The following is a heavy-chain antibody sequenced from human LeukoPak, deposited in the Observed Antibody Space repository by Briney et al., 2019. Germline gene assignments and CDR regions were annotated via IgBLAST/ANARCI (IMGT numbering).Heavy chain of an antibody. V-gene: IGHV3-7*01. CDR1: RFTLSNLC. J-gene: IGHJ5*02. CDR3: ATAPAAADSS. CDR2: INPDGTKT. Sequence: PGGSLTLSFPGSRFTLSNLCMTWLRQSPGEGLAGVANINPDGTKTTYVDSLKGRFTISRDNAKNSLFLHMSSLRAEDTAMYYCATAPAAADSSWGQGTLVAVPS. D-gene: IGHD6-13*01.